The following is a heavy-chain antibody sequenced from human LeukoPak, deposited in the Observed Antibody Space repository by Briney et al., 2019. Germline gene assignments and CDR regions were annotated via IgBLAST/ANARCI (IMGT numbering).Heavy chain of an antibody. J-gene: IGHJ5*02. V-gene: IGHV3-23*01. Sequence: PGGTLTLSCAASGFIFTNYGMSWVRQAPGKGLEWVSGLSGNVYNPYYADSVKGRFTISRDNSKNTLYLEMNSLRAEDTATYFCAKDNYGRYDLWGPGTLVTVSS. CDR2: LSGNVYNP. D-gene: IGHD3-10*01. CDR1: GFIFTNYG. CDR3: AKDNYGRYDL.